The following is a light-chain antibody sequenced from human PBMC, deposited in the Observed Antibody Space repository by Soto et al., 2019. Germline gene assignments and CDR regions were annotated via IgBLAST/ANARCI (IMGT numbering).Light chain of an antibody. V-gene: IGKV1D-12*01. CDR2: SAS. Sequence: IQMTQSPSSVSASVGDRVTITCQASRDISTCVAWYQQKPGKAPKLLIYSASALKRGVPSRFSGSGSGTDFVLTVSSLQPEDFATYYCQQAGTFPWTFGQGTKVEIK. CDR3: QQAGTFPWT. CDR1: RDISTC. J-gene: IGKJ1*01.